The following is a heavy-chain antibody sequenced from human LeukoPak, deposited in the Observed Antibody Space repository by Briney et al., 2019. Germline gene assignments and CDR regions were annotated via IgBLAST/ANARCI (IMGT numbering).Heavy chain of an antibody. Sequence: PSETLSLTCTVSGGSISSYYWSWIRQPPGKGLEWIGYIYYSGSTNYNPSLKSRVTISVDTSKNQFSLKLSSVTAADTAVYYCARERVRWLQSCARAFDIWGQGTMVIVTA. CDR1: GGSISSYY. J-gene: IGHJ3*02. CDR3: ARERVRWLQSCARAFDI. V-gene: IGHV4-59*01. CDR2: IYYSGST. D-gene: IGHD5-24*01.